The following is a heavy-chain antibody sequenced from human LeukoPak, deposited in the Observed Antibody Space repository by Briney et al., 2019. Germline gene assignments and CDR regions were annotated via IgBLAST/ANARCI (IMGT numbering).Heavy chain of an antibody. V-gene: IGHV3-23*01. CDR1: GFTFSSYT. D-gene: IGHD1-26*01. CDR3: ARVVGATPGVY. J-gene: IGHJ4*02. Sequence: GGSLRLSCAASGFTFSSYTMSWVRQAPGKGLEWVSAISGSGGTTYYADSVKGRFTISRDNSKNTLYLQMNRLRAEDTAVYYCARVVGATPGVYWGQGTLVTVSS. CDR2: ISGSGGTT.